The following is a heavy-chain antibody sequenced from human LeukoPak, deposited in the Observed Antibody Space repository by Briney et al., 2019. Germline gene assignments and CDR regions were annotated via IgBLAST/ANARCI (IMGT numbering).Heavy chain of an antibody. V-gene: IGHV4-4*07. D-gene: IGHD3-22*01. Sequence: SETLSLTCTVSGGSISSYYWSWIRQPAGKGLEWIGRIYTSGSTNYNPSLKSRVTMSVDTSKNQFSLKLSSVTAADTAVYYCARHVYYYDSSGYYYYYYYMDVWGKGTTVTISS. CDR2: IYTSGST. J-gene: IGHJ6*03. CDR3: ARHVYYYDSSGYYYYYYYMDV. CDR1: GGSISSYY.